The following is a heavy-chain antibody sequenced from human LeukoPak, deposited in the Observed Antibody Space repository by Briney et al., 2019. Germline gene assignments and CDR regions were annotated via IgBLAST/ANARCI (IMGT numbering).Heavy chain of an antibody. V-gene: IGHV4-39*01. CDR1: GGSISSSSYY. J-gene: IGHJ5*02. D-gene: IGHD2-15*01. Sequence: SETLSLTCTVSGGSISSSSYYWGWIRQPPGKGLEWIGSIYYSGSTYYNPSLKSRVTISVDTSKNQFSLKLSSVTAADTAVYYCARHFDCSGGSCYWSAAPPNWFDPWGQGTLVTVSS. CDR2: IYYSGST. CDR3: ARHFDCSGGSCYWSAAPPNWFDP.